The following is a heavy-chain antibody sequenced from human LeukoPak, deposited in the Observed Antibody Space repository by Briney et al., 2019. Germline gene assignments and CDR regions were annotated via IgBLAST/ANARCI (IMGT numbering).Heavy chain of an antibody. J-gene: IGHJ4*02. CDR3: AKGYYGSGSYGWFDY. D-gene: IGHD3-10*01. CDR2: ISGSGDRT. CDR1: GFTFSSYS. V-gene: IGHV3-23*01. Sequence: GGSLRLSCAASGFTFSSYSMNWVRQAPGKGLEWVSTISGSGDRTYYADSVKGRFTISRGNSKNTLFLQMNSLRAEDTAVYCAKGYYGSGSYGWFDYWGQGTLVTVSS.